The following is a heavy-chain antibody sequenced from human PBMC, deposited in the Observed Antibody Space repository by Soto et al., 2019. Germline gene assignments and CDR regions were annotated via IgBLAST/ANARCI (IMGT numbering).Heavy chain of an antibody. J-gene: IGHJ2*01. CDR2: IYYSGST. D-gene: IGHD4-17*01. CDR1: GGSISSSSYY. V-gene: IGHV4-39*01. Sequence: QLQLQESGPGLVKPSETLSLTCTVSGGSISSSSYYWGWIRQPPGKGLEWIGSIYYSGSTYYNPSLQSRVTISVDTSKNQFSLKLSSVTAADTAVYYCARRTVTTFAWYFDLWGRGTLVTVSS. CDR3: ARRTVTTFAWYFDL.